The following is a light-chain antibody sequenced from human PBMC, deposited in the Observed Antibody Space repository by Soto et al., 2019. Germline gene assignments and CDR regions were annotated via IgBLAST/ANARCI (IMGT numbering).Light chain of an antibody. CDR3: QQYGSSPGT. CDR2: GAS. J-gene: IGKJ1*01. Sequence: EIVLTQSPGTLSLSPGERATLSCRASQSVSSSYLAWYQQKPGQAPRLLIYGASSRATGIPDRFSGSGSGTDFTLTISGLEPEDCAVYYCQQYGSSPGTFGQGTKVEIK. CDR1: QSVSSSY. V-gene: IGKV3-20*01.